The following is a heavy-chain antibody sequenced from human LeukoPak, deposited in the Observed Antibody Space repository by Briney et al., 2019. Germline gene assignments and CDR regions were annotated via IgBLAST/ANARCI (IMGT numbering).Heavy chain of an antibody. V-gene: IGHV5-51*01. J-gene: IGHJ4*02. CDR3: ARVLGYDSSGYYPYHFDY. CDR2: IYPGDSDT. CDR1: GYSFTSYW. Sequence: GESLKISCKGSGYSFTSYWIGWVRQMPGKGLEWMGMIYPGDSDTRYSPSFQGQVTISADKSISTAYLQWSSLKASDTAMYYCARVLGYDSSGYYPYHFDYWGQGTLVTVSS. D-gene: IGHD3-22*01.